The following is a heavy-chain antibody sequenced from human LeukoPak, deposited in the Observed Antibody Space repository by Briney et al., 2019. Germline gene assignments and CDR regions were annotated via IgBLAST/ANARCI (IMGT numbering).Heavy chain of an antibody. CDR2: LTRTGGRT. V-gene: IGHV3-23*01. CDR3: AKAYKDGSGSYRDYYMDV. J-gene: IGHJ6*03. Sequence: GGSLTLSCATSEITFSSYAMSWVRQAPGRGREWGSALTRTGGRTYYAHSVKGGFTISRDNFKNTLSLQMNSRRVEHTALFYCAKAYKDGSGSYRDYYMDVWGKGTTVTVSS. D-gene: IGHD3-10*01. CDR1: EITFSSYA.